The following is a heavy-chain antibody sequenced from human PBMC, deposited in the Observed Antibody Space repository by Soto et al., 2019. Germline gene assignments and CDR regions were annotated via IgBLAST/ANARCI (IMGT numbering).Heavy chain of an antibody. D-gene: IGHD6-13*01. CDR2: IYYSGST. CDR1: GGSISSYY. CDR3: ARGKGAAGTGWFDP. Sequence: QVQLQESGPGLVKPSETLSLTCTVSGGSISSYYWSWIRQPPGKGLEWIGYIYYSGSTNYNPSLKSRVTISVDTAKNPFSLKLSSVTAADTAVYYCARGKGAAGTGWFDPWGQGTLVTVSS. V-gene: IGHV4-59*01. J-gene: IGHJ5*02.